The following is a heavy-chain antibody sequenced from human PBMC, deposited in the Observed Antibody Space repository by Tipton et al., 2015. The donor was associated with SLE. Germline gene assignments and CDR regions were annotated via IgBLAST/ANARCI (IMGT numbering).Heavy chain of an antibody. CDR3: AKGTTDIDW. J-gene: IGHJ4*02. D-gene: IGHD1-1*01. CDR1: GFTFSTYA. CDR2: ISGGGGAT. Sequence: GSLRLSCAASGFTFSTYAMNWVRQAPGKGLEWVSGISGGGGATYYADSVKGRFTISRDNSKNTLYLQMNSLRAEDTAVYYCAKGTTDIDWWGQGTLVTVS. V-gene: IGHV3-23*01.